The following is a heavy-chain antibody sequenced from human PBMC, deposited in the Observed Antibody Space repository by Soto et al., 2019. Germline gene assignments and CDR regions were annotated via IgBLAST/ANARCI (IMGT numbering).Heavy chain of an antibody. J-gene: IGHJ4*02. Sequence: SVKVSCKASGGTFSSYAISWVRQAPGQGLEWMGGIIPIFGTANYAQKFQGRVTITADESTSTAYMELSSLRSEDTAVYYCARDGALRYNWNDRGYFDYWGQGTPVT. V-gene: IGHV1-69*13. CDR3: ARDGALRYNWNDRGYFDY. CDR2: IIPIFGTA. D-gene: IGHD1-1*01. CDR1: GGTFSSYA.